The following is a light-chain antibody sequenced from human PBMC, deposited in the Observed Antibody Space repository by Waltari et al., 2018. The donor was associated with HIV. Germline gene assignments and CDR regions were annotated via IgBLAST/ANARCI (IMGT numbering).Light chain of an antibody. CDR3: QSYDSSLSGSRVV. J-gene: IGLJ2*01. V-gene: IGLV1-40*01. CDR2: GNS. Sequence: QSVLTQPPSVSGAPGQRVTISCTGSSSNIGAGYDVHWSPQLPGTAPKLLIYGNSKRPSGVPDRFSGSKSGTSASLAITGLQAEDEADYYCQSYDSSLSGSRVVFGGGTKLTVL. CDR1: SSNIGAGYD.